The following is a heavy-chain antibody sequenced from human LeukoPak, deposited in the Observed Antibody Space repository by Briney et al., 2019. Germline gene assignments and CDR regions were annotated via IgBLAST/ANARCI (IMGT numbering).Heavy chain of an antibody. CDR2: IYHSGST. D-gene: IGHD6-19*01. CDR3: ARFSSGWNNYFDY. V-gene: IGHV4-4*02. J-gene: IGHJ4*02. Sequence: TLSLTCAVSGGSISSSNWWSWVRQPPGKGLEWIGEIYHSGSTNYNPSLKSRVTISVDKSKNQFSLKLSSVTAADTAVYYCARFSSGWNNYFDYWGQGTLVTVSS. CDR1: GGSISSSNW.